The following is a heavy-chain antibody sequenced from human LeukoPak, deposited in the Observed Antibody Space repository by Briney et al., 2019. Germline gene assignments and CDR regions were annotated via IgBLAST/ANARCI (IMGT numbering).Heavy chain of an antibody. V-gene: IGHV1-3*03. D-gene: IGHD3-10*01. CDR1: GYTFTDYA. J-gene: IGHJ4*02. Sequence: ASVKVSCKASGYTFTDYALHWVRQAPGQSLEWMGWITTGRGETRYSQEFQRRITFTRDTSASTVYMDLSDLRAEDTAVYYCARVRLPARGVCLDYWGQGTLVTVSS. CDR2: ITTGRGET. CDR3: ARVRLPARGVCLDY.